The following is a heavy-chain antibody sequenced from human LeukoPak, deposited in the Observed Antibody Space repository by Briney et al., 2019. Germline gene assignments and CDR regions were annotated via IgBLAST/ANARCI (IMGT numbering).Heavy chain of an antibody. CDR2: INHSGST. CDR3: ARGRSSGWHNWFDP. CDR1: GGSISSYY. D-gene: IGHD6-19*01. J-gene: IGHJ5*02. V-gene: IGHV4-34*01. Sequence: SETLSLTCTVSGGSISSYYWSWIRQPPGKGLEWIGEINHSGSTNYNPSLKSRVTISVDTSKNQFSLKLSSVTAADTAVYYCARGRSSGWHNWFDPWGQGTLVTVSS.